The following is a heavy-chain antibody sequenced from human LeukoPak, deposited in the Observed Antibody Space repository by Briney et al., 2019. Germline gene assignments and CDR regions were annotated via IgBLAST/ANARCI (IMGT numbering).Heavy chain of an antibody. CDR3: ARGGNDYVWGSFQLRY. Sequence: ASVKVSCKASGYTFTSYGISWVRQAPGQGLEWMGWISAYNGNTNYAQKLQGRVTMTTDTSTSTAHMELRSLRSDDTAVYYCARGGNDYVWGSFQLRYWGQGTLVTVSS. CDR1: GYTFTSYG. CDR2: ISAYNGNT. D-gene: IGHD3-16*01. V-gene: IGHV1-18*01. J-gene: IGHJ4*02.